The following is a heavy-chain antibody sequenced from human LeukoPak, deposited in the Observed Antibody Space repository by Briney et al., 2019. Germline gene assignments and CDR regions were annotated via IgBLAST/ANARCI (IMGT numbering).Heavy chain of an antibody. V-gene: IGHV4-39*01. CDR1: GGSISSSSYY. D-gene: IGHD2-21*02. Sequence: PSETLSLTCTVSGGSISSSSYYWGWIRQPPGKGLEWIGSIYYSGSTYYNPSLKSRVTISVDTSKNQFSLKLSSVTAADTAVYYCAEGRDRYYFDYWGQGTLVTVSS. J-gene: IGHJ4*02. CDR2: IYYSGST. CDR3: AEGRDRYYFDY.